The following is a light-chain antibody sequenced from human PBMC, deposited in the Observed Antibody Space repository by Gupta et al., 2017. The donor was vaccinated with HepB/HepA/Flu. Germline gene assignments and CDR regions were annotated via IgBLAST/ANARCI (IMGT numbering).Light chain of an antibody. CDR1: SSSIGSNT. CDR3: KTWDDSLNAWV. V-gene: IGLV1-44*01. J-gene: IGLJ3*02. CDR2: SNN. Sequence: HSVLTQPPSPSVTLGQRVIISCSGTSSSIGSNTVNWYQQLPGTAPKLLICSNNQRPSGVPDRFSGSKSGTSASLAISGLQSEDEADYYCKTWDDSLNAWVFGGGTKVTVL.